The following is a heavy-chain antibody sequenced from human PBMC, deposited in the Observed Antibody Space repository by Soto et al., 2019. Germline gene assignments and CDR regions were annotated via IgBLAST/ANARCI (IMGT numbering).Heavy chain of an antibody. CDR1: SGSMSSGGYY. D-gene: IGHD1-1*01. Sequence: QVQLQESGPGLVKPSQTLSLTCTVSSGSMSSGGYYWSWIRQHPGKGLEWIGYIYYSGITYYNPSLKSRVTISVDTSKNQFSLKLSSVTAADTAVYYCARWPQLEPRFDYWGQGTLVTVSS. CDR2: IYYSGIT. J-gene: IGHJ4*02. V-gene: IGHV4-31*03. CDR3: ARWPQLEPRFDY.